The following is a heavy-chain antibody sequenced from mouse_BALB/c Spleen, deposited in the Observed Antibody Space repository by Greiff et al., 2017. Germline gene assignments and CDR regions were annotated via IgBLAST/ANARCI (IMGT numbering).Heavy chain of an antibody. CDR2: INPYNDGT. CDR3: ARGVLRGAMDD. J-gene: IGHJ4*01. V-gene: IGHV1-14*01. CDR1: GYTFTRYV. D-gene: IGHD1-1*01. Sequence: EVQLHQSGPELVKPGASVKMSCKASGYTFTRYVMHWVKQKPGQGLEWIGYINPYNDGTKYNEKFKGKATLTSDKSSSTAYMELSSLTSEDSAVYYCARGVLRGAMDDWGQGTAVTVSS.